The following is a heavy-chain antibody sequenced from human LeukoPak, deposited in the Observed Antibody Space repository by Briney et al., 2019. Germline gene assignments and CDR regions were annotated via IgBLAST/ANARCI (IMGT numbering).Heavy chain of an antibody. CDR1: GFTFSSYS. Sequence: PGGSLRLSCAASGFTFSSYSMNWVRQAPGKGLEWVSSISSSSSYIYYADSVKGRFTISRDNSKNTLYLQMNSLRAEDTAVYYCAKDCYDSSGAPGDAFDIWGQGTMVTVSS. D-gene: IGHD3-22*01. V-gene: IGHV3-21*01. CDR2: ISSSSSYI. J-gene: IGHJ3*02. CDR3: AKDCYDSSGAPGDAFDI.